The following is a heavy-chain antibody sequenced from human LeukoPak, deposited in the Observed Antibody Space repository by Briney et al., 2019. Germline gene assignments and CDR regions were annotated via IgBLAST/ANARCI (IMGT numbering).Heavy chain of an antibody. Sequence: PGGSLRLSCAASGFTVSSNYMCWVRQAPGKGLEWGSVIYSGGSTYYADSVKGRFTISRDNSKNTLYLQMNSLRAEDTAVYYCAREYSSSFWRDYYYYGMDVWGQGTTVTVSS. J-gene: IGHJ6*02. V-gene: IGHV3-66*01. CDR3: AREYSSSFWRDYYYYGMDV. D-gene: IGHD6-6*01. CDR2: IYSGGST. CDR1: GFTVSSNY.